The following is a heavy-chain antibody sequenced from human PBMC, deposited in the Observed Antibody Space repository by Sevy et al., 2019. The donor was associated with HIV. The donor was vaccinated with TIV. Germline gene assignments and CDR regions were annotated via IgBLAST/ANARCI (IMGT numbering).Heavy chain of an antibody. CDR2: ITPFFGTS. J-gene: IGHJ4*02. Sequence: ASVKVSCKPSGGTFSNYGINWVRQAPGQGLEWMGGITPFFGTSSYAEKFQGRLTITSDESTSAAHMELNSLTSEDTAIYYCARANEVTTRGDYFDSWGQGTLVTVSS. CDR1: GGTFSNYG. D-gene: IGHD4-17*01. CDR3: ARANEVTTRGDYFDS. V-gene: IGHV1-69*13.